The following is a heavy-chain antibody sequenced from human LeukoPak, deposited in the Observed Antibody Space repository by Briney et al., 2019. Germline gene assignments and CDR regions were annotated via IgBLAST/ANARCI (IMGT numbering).Heavy chain of an antibody. V-gene: IGHV3-9*01. CDR1: GFTFDDYA. D-gene: IGHD1-26*01. CDR3: ARVAVGATRVDFDY. J-gene: IGHJ4*02. Sequence: QSGRSLRLSCAASGFTFDDYAMHWVRQAPGKGLEWVSGISWNSGSIGYADSVKGRFTISKDNAKNSLYLQMNSLRDEDTAVYYCARVAVGATRVDFDYWGQGTLVTVSS. CDR2: ISWNSGSI.